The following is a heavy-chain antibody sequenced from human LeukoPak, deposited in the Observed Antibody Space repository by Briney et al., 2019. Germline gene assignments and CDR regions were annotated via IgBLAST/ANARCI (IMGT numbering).Heavy chain of an antibody. V-gene: IGHV4-39*02. CDR3: ARDRVVVPAANDI. CDR2: IYYSGST. J-gene: IGHJ3*02. CDR1: GGSISSSSYY. D-gene: IGHD2-2*01. Sequence: SETLSLTCTVSGGSISSSSYYWGWIRQPPGKGLEWIGSIYYSGSTYYNPSLKSRVTISVDTSKNQFSLKLSSVTAADTAVYYCARDRVVVPAANDIWGQGTMVTVSS.